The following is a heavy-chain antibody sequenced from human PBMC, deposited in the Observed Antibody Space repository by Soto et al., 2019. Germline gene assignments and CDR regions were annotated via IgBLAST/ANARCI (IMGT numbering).Heavy chain of an antibody. D-gene: IGHD5-18*01. CDR2: IIPIFGTA. CDR3: ARAGNQWDTAMAPADY. J-gene: IGHJ4*02. CDR1: GGTFSSYA. Sequence: QVQLVQSGAEVKKPGSSVKVSCKASGGTFSSYAISWVRQAPGQGLEWMGGIIPIFGTANYAQKFQGRVTITADESTSTAYMELRSLISEDTAVYYCARAGNQWDTAMAPADYWGQGTLVTVSS. V-gene: IGHV1-69*01.